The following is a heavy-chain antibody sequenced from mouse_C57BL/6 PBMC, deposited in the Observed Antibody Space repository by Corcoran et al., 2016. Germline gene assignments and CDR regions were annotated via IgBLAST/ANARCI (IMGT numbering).Heavy chain of an antibody. V-gene: IGHV1-9*01. CDR2: ILPGSGST. CDR1: GYTFTGYW. D-gene: IGHD4-1*01. J-gene: IGHJ2*01. Sequence: QFPLQQSGAELMKSGASVKLSRKGTGYTFTGYWVEWVKRSPGHGLEWIGEILPGSGSTNYNEKFKGKATFTADTSSNTAYMQLSSLTTEDSAIYDCASPWDVGYWGQGTTLTVSS. CDR3: ASPWDVGY.